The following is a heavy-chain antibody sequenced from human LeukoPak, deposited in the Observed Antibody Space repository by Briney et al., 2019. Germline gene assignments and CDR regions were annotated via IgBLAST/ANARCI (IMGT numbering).Heavy chain of an antibody. V-gene: IGHV4-34*01. D-gene: IGHD4-17*01. CDR1: GGSFSGYY. J-gene: IGHJ4*02. CDR2: INHSGGT. Sequence: PSETLSLTCAVYGGSFSGYYWSWIRQPPGKGLEWIGEINHSGGTNYNPSLKSRVTISVDTSKNQFSLKLSSVTAADTAVYYCARIGAELDNYGDYGFDYWGQGTLVTVSS. CDR3: ARIGAELDNYGDYGFDY.